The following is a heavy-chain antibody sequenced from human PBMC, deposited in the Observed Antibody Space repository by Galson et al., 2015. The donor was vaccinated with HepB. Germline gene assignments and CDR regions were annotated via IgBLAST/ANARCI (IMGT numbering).Heavy chain of an antibody. J-gene: IGHJ4*02. CDR2: IKSDGSST. D-gene: IGHD2-2*01. CDR1: GFTFSSYW. Sequence: SLRLSCAASGFTFSSYWMHWVRQAPGKGLVWVSRIKSDGSSTSYADSVKGRFTISRDNAKNTLYLQMNSLRAEDTAVYYCARSIGYCSSISCHYFDDWGQGTLVTVSS. V-gene: IGHV3-74*01. CDR3: ARSIGYCSSISCHYFDD.